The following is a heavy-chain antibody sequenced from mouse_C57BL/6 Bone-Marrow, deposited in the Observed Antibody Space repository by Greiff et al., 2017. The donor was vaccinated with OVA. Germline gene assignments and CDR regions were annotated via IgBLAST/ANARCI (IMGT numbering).Heavy chain of an antibody. J-gene: IGHJ2*01. CDR3: ARRDSSGYGFDY. V-gene: IGHV14-3*01. CDR2: IDPANGNT. CDR1: GFNIKNTY. Sequence: EVQGVESVAELVRPGASVKLSCTASGFNIKNTYMHWVKQRPEQGLEWIGRIDPANGNTKYAPKFQGKATITADTSSNTAYLQLSSLTSEDTAIYYCARRDSSGYGFDYWGQGTTLTVSS. D-gene: IGHD3-2*02.